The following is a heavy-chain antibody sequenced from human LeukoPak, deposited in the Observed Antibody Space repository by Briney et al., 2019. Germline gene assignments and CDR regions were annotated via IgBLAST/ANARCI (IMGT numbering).Heavy chain of an antibody. V-gene: IGHV5-51*01. Sequence: GESLKISCKGSGYSFTSYWIGWVRQMPGKGLEWMGIVYPGDSGTRYSPSFQGQVTISADKSISTAYLQWSSLKASDTAMYYCARHAVRDGYNRHNDYWGQGTLVTVSS. CDR3: ARHAVRDGYNRHNDY. CDR2: VYPGDSGT. CDR1: GYSFTSYW. J-gene: IGHJ4*02. D-gene: IGHD5-24*01.